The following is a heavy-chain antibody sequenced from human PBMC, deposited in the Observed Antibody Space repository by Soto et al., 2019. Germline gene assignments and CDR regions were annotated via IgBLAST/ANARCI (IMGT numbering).Heavy chain of an antibody. CDR1: GGSISSGDYY. V-gene: IGHV4-30-4*01. J-gene: IGHJ4*02. Sequence: QVQLQESGPGLVKASQTLSRTCTVSGGSISSGDYYWSWIRQPPGKVLEWIGYIYYSGSTHYNPSLKIRVTVSVDTSTNQFSLKLSSVTAADTAVYYCARGSYYYHSSGYSHYWGQGTLVTVSS. CDR3: ARGSYYYHSSGYSHY. CDR2: IYYSGST. D-gene: IGHD3-22*01.